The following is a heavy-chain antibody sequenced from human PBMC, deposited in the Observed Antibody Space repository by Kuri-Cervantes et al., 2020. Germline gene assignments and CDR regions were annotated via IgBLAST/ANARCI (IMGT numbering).Heavy chain of an antibody. CDR1: GFTFSSYW. V-gene: IGHV3-7*01. CDR2: IKQDGSEK. CDR3: AREGDLLWFGERPYYYYYYGMDV. D-gene: IGHD3-10*01. Sequence: GGSLRLSCAASGFTFSSYWMSWVRQAPGKGLEWVANIKQDGSEKYYVDSVKGRFTISRDNAKNSLYLQMNSLRAEDTAVYYCAREGDLLWFGERPYYYYYYGMDVWGQGTTVTVSS. J-gene: IGHJ6*02.